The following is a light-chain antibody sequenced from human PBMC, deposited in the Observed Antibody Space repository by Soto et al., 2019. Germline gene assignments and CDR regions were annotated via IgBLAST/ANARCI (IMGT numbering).Light chain of an antibody. CDR1: QSISSY. CDR3: QQSYSTLTWT. CDR2: AAS. Sequence: DIQMTQSPSSLSASVGYRVTITCRASQSISSYLNWYQQKPGKAPKLLIYAASSLQSGVPSRFSGSGSGTDFTLTISSLQPEDFATYYCQQSYSTLTWTFGQGTKVDIK. V-gene: IGKV1-39*01. J-gene: IGKJ1*01.